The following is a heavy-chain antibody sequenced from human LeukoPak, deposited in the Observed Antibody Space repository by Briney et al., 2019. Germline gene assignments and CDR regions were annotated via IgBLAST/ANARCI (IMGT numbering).Heavy chain of an antibody. CDR3: ASHSIAVAREFLY. CDR1: GYSFTSYW. Sequence: GESLKISCKGSGYSFTSYWIGWVRQMPGKGLEWMGIIYPGDSDTRYSPSFQGQVTISADKSISTAYLQWSSLKASDTAMYYCASHSIAVAREFLYWGQGTLVTVSS. CDR2: IYPGDSDT. J-gene: IGHJ4*02. D-gene: IGHD6-19*01. V-gene: IGHV5-51*01.